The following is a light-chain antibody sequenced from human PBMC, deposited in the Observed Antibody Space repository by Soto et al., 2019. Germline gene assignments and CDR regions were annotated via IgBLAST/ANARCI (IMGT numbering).Light chain of an antibody. Sequence: EIVVTQSPGTLSLSPGERATLSCRASQSVSKNFLAWYQQKPGQAPRLLISGASNRATGIPDRFSGSGSGTDFSLTIDRLEPEDLAVYFCQQYGSPPPTFGGGTKVAIK. V-gene: IGKV3-20*01. J-gene: IGKJ4*01. CDR1: QSVSKNF. CDR3: QQYGSPPPT. CDR2: GAS.